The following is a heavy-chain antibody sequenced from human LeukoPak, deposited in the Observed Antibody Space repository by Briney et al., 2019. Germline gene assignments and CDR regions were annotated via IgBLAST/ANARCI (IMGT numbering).Heavy chain of an antibody. D-gene: IGHD5-12*01. CDR3: AKVRFSDSGRDGLDS. V-gene: IGHV3-30*02. CDR2: IRYDGSNK. Sequence: TGGSLRLSCAASGFSFSSYGMHWVRQASGRGLEWVAFIRYDGSNKDYADSVKGRFTISRDNSKNTLYLEMNGLRAEDTAVYHCAKVRFSDSGRDGLDSWGQGTLVTVSS. CDR1: GFSFSSYG. J-gene: IGHJ5*01.